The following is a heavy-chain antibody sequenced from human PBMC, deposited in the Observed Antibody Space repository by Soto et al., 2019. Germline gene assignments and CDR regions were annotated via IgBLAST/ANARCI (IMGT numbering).Heavy chain of an antibody. V-gene: IGHV1-46*01. D-gene: IGHD6-6*01. CDR1: GYTFTSYY. Sequence: ASVKVSCKASGYTFTSYYMHWVRQAPGQGLEWMGIINPSGGSTSYAKKFQGRVTMTRDTSTSTVYMELSSLRSEDTAVYYCAIEYSSSRYFDYWGQGTLVTVSS. CDR2: INPSGGST. J-gene: IGHJ4*01. CDR3: AIEYSSSRYFDY.